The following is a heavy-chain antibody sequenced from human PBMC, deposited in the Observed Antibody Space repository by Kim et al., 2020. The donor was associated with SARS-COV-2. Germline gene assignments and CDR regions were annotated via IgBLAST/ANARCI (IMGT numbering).Heavy chain of an antibody. J-gene: IGHJ5*02. D-gene: IGHD3-10*01. V-gene: IGHV1-18*01. CDR2: ISAYNGNT. Sequence: ASVKVSCKASGYNFISYGISWVRQAPGQGLEWMGWISAYNGNTNYAQKVQGRVTMTTDTSTSTAYMELRSLRSDDTAVYYCARDGGVRGVISENNWFDPWGQGTLVTVSS. CDR3: ARDGGVRGVISENNWFDP. CDR1: GYNFISYG.